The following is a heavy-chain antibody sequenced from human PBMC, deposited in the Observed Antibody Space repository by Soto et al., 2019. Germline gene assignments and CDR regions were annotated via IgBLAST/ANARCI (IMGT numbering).Heavy chain of an antibody. J-gene: IGHJ4*02. V-gene: IGHV5-10-1*01. CDR2: IDPSDSYT. CDR1: GYSFTSYW. D-gene: IGHD6-19*01. Sequence: GESLKISCKGSGYSFTSYWISWVRQMPGKGLEWMGRIDPSDSYTNYSPSFQGHVTISADKSISTAYLQWSSLTAADTAVYYCVRHTGYSSGWYYFDYWGQETLVTVSS. CDR3: VRHTGYSSGWYYFDY.